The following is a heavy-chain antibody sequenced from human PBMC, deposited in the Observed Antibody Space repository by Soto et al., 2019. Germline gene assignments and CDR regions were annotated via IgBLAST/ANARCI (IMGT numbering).Heavy chain of an antibody. CDR1: GFPFTTCA. V-gene: IGHV3-30*04. D-gene: IGHD3-10*01. CDR2: ISSDGRTI. J-gene: IGHJ4*02. CDR3: ARGMGSGSLLIDY. Sequence: ESGGGVVQPGTSLRLSCAASGFPFTTCAIHWVRQAPDKGLEWVTIISSDGRTIHYVDSVQGRFTISRDNSKNTVHLQMNSLRAEDTAVYYCARGMGSGSLLIDYWGQGTLVTVSS.